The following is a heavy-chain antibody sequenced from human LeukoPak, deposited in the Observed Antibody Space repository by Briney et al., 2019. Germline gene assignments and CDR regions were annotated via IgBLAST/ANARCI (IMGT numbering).Heavy chain of an antibody. J-gene: IGHJ4*02. Sequence: KPSETLSLTCTVSGGSISSYYWSWIRQSPGKGLECIGYIHYTGSTNYNPSLKSRVTIPVDTSKNQFSLKLRSVTAADTAVYYCAREIGGYTYGYVPREVSYYFDYWGQGTLVTVSS. CDR3: AREIGGYTYGYVPREVSYYFDY. V-gene: IGHV4-59*12. CDR1: GGSISSYY. D-gene: IGHD5-18*01. CDR2: IHYTGST.